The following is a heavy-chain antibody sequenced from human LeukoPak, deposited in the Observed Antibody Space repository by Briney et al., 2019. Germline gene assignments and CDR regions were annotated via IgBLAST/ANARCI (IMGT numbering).Heavy chain of an antibody. CDR1: GFTFSNAW. CDR2: IKSKTDGGTT. V-gene: IGHV3-15*01. J-gene: IGHJ6*03. CDR3: TTAATPGYSYGYGTYYYYYMDV. Sequence: GGSLRLSCAASGFTFSNAWMSLVRQAPGKGREWVGRIKSKTDGGTTNYAAPVKGSIAISRDDSKNTLNMQMNSLKPEDTAVYYCTTAATPGYSYGYGTYYYYYMDVWGKGTTVTVSS. D-gene: IGHD5-18*01.